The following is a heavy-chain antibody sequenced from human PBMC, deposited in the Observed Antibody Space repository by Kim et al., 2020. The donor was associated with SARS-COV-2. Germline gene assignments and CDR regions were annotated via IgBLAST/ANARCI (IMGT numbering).Heavy chain of an antibody. CDR2: IYYSGST. CDR1: GGSISSSNYY. CDR3: ARQVYYDSSGYSYYFDY. D-gene: IGHD3-22*01. J-gene: IGHJ4*02. V-gene: IGHV4-39*01. Sequence: SETLSLTCTVSGGSISSSNYYWGWIRQPPGKGLEWIGSIYYSGSTYYNPSLKSRVTISVDTSKKQLSLKLSSVTAADTAVYYCARQVYYDSSGYSYYFDYWGQGTLVTVSS.